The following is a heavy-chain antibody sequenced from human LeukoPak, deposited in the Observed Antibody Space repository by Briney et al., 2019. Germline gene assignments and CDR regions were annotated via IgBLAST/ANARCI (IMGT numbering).Heavy chain of an antibody. Sequence: GASVKVSCKASGYTFTNYGFHWVRQAPGQGPEWMGWIRVSDGDTKYAQKFQGRVTLTRDTSANTAYMDLWSLRSDDTAVYFCARSGFSFGCHYFDLWGQGTLVTVSP. V-gene: IGHV1-18*01. CDR2: IRVSDGDT. J-gene: IGHJ4*02. CDR1: GYTFTNYG. CDR3: ARSGFSFGCHYFDL. D-gene: IGHD5-18*01.